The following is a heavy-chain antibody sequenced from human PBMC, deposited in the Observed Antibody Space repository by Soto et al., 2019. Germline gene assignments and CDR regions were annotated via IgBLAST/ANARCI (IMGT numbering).Heavy chain of an antibody. CDR1: GYSFTNYW. V-gene: IGHV5-51*01. CDR3: ARHGFYGDYSSTSFDP. Sequence: GESLKISCKGSGYSFTNYWIAWVRQMPGKGLEYMGIIYPSDSDTRYSPSFQGQVTISADKSISTAYLQWSSLKASDTAIYYCARHGFYGDYSSTSFDPWGQGTLVTSPQ. CDR2: IYPSDSDT. J-gene: IGHJ5*02. D-gene: IGHD4-17*01.